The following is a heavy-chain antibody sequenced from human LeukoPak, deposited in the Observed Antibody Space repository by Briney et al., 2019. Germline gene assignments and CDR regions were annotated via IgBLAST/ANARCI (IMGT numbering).Heavy chain of an antibody. CDR1: GFTFSLFA. CDR2: IGYSGGSA. J-gene: IGHJ4*02. D-gene: IGHD3-22*01. CDR3: VRRYYDSSSHRFDY. Sequence: PGGSLRLSCAASGFTFSLFAMSWVRQAPGKGLEWVSAIGYSGGSAYYADSVKGRFTVSRDNAKNTLSLQMNSLRAEDTAVYYCVRRYYDSSSHRFDYWGQGTLVTVSS. V-gene: IGHV3-23*01.